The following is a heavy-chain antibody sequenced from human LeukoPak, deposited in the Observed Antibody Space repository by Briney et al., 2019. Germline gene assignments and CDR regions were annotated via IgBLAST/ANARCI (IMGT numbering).Heavy chain of an antibody. CDR1: GFTFSGYW. CDR3: ARDVSAFDY. J-gene: IGHJ4*02. CDR2: INGDGSGT. D-gene: IGHD6-19*01. V-gene: IGHV3-74*01. Sequence: GGSLRLSCAASGFTFSGYWMQWVRQAPGKGLVWVSHINGDGSGTSYADSVKGRFTISRDNAENTLYLQMNSLRADDTAVYYCARDVSAFDYWGQGTLVTVSS.